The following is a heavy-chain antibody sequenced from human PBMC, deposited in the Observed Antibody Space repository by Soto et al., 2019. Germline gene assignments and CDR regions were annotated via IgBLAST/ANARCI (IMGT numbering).Heavy chain of an antibody. D-gene: IGHD5-12*01. J-gene: IGHJ5*02. Sequence: GESLKISCKGSGYSFTSYWIGWVRQMPGKVLEWMGIIHPSDFDTRYSPSFQGQVTISADKSISTAYLQWSSLRASDTAMYYCAIHSTGYEDSWGQGTLVTVSS. CDR1: GYSFTSYW. V-gene: IGHV5-51*01. CDR3: AIHSTGYEDS. CDR2: IHPSDFDT.